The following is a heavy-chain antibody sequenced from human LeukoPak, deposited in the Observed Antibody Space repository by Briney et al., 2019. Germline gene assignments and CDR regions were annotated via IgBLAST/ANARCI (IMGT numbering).Heavy chain of an antibody. CDR2: IHNSGRT. CDR3: ARHGTISSESYFDY. V-gene: IGHV4-59*08. CDR1: GGSVSSYF. Sequence: SETLSLTCSVSGGSVSSYFWSWIRQSPGKGLEWIGYIHNSGRTNYNPSLKSRVTGFVDTSKNQVSLRLSSVAAADTAVYYCARHGTISSESYFDYWGQGALVTVSS. J-gene: IGHJ4*02. D-gene: IGHD1-14*01.